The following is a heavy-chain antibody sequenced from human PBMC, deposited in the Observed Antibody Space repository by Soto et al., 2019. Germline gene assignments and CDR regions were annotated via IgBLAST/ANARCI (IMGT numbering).Heavy chain of an antibody. D-gene: IGHD3-3*01. V-gene: IGHV3-33*01. CDR1: VFTFSSYG. J-gene: IGHJ4*02. Sequence: PGWSLRLSCSASVFTFSSYGMHWVRQAPGEGLEWVAVIWYDGSRKFYADSVKGRFTISRDNSNLYLQMNSLRADDTAVYYCARDQLDRLKPRETRYFDYWGQGAPVTVSS. CDR2: IWYDGSRK. CDR3: ARDQLDRLKPRETRYFDY.